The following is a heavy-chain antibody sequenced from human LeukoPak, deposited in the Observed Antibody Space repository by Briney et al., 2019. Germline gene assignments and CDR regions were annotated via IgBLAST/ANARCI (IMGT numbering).Heavy chain of an antibody. CDR1: GFTFSSYS. D-gene: IGHD2-2*01. CDR3: ARDVIVPAAHDAFDI. V-gene: IGHV3-48*01. J-gene: IGHJ3*02. Sequence: GGSLRLSCAASGFTFSSYSMNWVRQAPGKGLEWVSYISSSSTIYYADSVKGRFTISRDNAKNSLYLQMNSLRAEDTAVYYCARDVIVPAAHDAFDIWGQGTMVTVSS. CDR2: ISSSSTI.